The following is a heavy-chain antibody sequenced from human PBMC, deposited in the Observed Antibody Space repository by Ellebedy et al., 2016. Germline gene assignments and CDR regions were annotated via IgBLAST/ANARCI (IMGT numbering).Heavy chain of an antibody. CDR3: ARFEGVGDGYNLAFDY. D-gene: IGHD5-24*01. J-gene: IGHJ4*02. CDR2: IIPIFGTA. CDR1: GGTFSSYA. Sequence: SVKVSXXASGGTFSSYAISWVRQAPGQGLEWMGGIIPIFGTANYAQKLQGRVTMTTDTSTSTAYMELRSLRSDDTAVYYCARFEGVGDGYNLAFDYWGQGTLVTVSS. V-gene: IGHV1-69*05.